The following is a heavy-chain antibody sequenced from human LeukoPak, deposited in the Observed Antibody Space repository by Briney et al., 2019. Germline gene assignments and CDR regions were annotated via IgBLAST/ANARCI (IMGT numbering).Heavy chain of an antibody. Sequence: GASVKVSCKASGYIFTNYGISWVRQAPGQGLERMGWISAYSGNTNYAQKFQDRVTMTTDTSTSTAYMELRSLRSDDTAVFYCARDGGYSSGSSDYWGQGTLVTVSS. CDR3: ARDGGYSSGSSDY. V-gene: IGHV1-18*01. CDR2: ISAYSGNT. J-gene: IGHJ4*02. CDR1: GYIFTNYG. D-gene: IGHD6-19*01.